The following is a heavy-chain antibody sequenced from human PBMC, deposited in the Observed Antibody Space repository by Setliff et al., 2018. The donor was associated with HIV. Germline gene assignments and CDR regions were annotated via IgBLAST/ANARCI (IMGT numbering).Heavy chain of an antibody. CDR1: GGSISSSSYY. J-gene: IGHJ6*03. Sequence: PSETLSLTCTVSGGSISSSSYYWGWIRQPPGKGLEWIGSIYYSGRTNYNTSLKSRVTISVDTSKNQFSLKLSSVTAADTAVYYCAKESGLYSNYNYYYYMDVWGKGTTVTVSS. V-gene: IGHV4-39*02. CDR2: IYYSGRT. D-gene: IGHD4-4*01. CDR3: AKESGLYSNYNYYYYMDV.